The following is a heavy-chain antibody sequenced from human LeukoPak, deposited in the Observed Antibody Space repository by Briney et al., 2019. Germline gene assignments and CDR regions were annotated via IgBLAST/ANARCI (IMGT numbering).Heavy chain of an antibody. CDR3: ARDRTYYSNSPYYFDY. Sequence: PSETLSLTCTVSGGSISSSSYYWGWIRQPPGKGLEWIGSIYYSGSTYYNPSLKSRVTISVDTSKNQFSLKLSSVTAADTAVYYCARDRTYYSNSPYYFDYWGQGTLVTASS. CDR1: GGSISSSSYY. CDR2: IYYSGST. V-gene: IGHV4-39*07. D-gene: IGHD4-11*01. J-gene: IGHJ4*02.